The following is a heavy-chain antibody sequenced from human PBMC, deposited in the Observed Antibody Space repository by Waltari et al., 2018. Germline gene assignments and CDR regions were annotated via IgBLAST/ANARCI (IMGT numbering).Heavy chain of an antibody. D-gene: IGHD6-19*01. CDR3: ARVYSSGWYGAFDI. J-gene: IGHJ3*02. Sequence: QVQLQESGPGLVKPSQTLSLTCTVSGGSISSGGYYWSWIRQHPGKGLEWIGFIYYSGSTYYNPSLKRRVTISVDTAKNQFSLKLSSVTAADTAVYYCARVYSSGWYGAFDIWGQGTMVTVSS. CDR1: GGSISSGGYY. V-gene: IGHV4-31*03. CDR2: IYYSGST.